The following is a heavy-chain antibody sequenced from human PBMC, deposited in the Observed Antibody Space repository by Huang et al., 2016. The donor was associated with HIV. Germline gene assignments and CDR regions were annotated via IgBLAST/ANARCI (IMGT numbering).Heavy chain of an antibody. J-gene: IGHJ6*02. V-gene: IGHV4-59*01. CDR1: VGSISSYY. Sequence: QVQLQESGPGLVKPSETLSLTCTVSVGSISSYYWSWIRQPPGKGLEWIGYIHYSGSTNYHPSLKSRVTTSVDTSKNQFFLKLSSVTAADTAVYYCARGGPYSRDYYYYGMDVWGQGTTVTVSS. CDR3: ARGGPYSRDYYYYGMDV. CDR2: IHYSGST. D-gene: IGHD6-13*01.